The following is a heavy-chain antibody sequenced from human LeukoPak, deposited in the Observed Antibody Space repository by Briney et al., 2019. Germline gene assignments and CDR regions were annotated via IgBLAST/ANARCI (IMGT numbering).Heavy chain of an antibody. CDR1: GFTFGDYT. CDR3: TSRRFWSGDLDY. CDR2: IRNKAVGGAT. D-gene: IGHD3-10*01. V-gene: IGHV3-49*04. J-gene: IGHJ4*02. Sequence: PGGSLGLSCTTSGFTFGDYTMSWVRQAPGKGLEWVSFIRNKAVGGATGYAASVKGRFTISRDDSKSIAYLQMDSLNTEDTAVYYCTSRRFWSGDLDYWGQGTLVTVS.